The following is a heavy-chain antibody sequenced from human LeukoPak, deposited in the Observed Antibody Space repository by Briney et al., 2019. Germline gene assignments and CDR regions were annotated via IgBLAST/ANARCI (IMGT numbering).Heavy chain of an antibody. CDR1: SYSISSGSY. D-gene: IGHD1-26*01. Sequence: SETLSLTCAASSYSISSGSYWGWIRQSPGKGLEWFGSIFHSGNTYYNPSLKSRLTMSVDTSKNQLSLKLTSVTAADTALYYCARVSYVVVMLYQYFDDWGQGILVTVSS. CDR3: ARVSYVVVMLYQYFDD. CDR2: IFHSGNT. J-gene: IGHJ4*02. V-gene: IGHV4-38-2*01.